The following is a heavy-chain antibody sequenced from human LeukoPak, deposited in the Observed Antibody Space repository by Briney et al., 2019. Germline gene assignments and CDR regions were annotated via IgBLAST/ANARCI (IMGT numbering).Heavy chain of an antibody. D-gene: IGHD6-13*01. CDR2: INPHSGGI. Sequence: ASVKVSCKASGYTFTGYYMHWVRQAPGQGLEWMGWINPHSGGINFAQKFQGRVTMTRDTSISTAYTEPSSLRSDDTAVYYCARDSIVAAESYNWFDSWGQGTLVTVSS. CDR1: GYTFTGYY. V-gene: IGHV1-2*02. CDR3: ARDSIVAAESYNWFDS. J-gene: IGHJ5*01.